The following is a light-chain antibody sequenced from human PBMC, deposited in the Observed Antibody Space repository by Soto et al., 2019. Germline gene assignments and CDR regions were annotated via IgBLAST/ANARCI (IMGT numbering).Light chain of an antibody. CDR3: QEYNNWPLT. Sequence: EIVMTQSPATLSVSPGERATLSCRASQSVSSNLAWYQQKPGQAPRLLIYGASTRATGIPARFSGSGSGTEFTLAISGRQPEDCAVYYFQEYNNWPLTFGGGTKVEIK. J-gene: IGKJ4*01. V-gene: IGKV3-15*01. CDR1: QSVSSN. CDR2: GAS.